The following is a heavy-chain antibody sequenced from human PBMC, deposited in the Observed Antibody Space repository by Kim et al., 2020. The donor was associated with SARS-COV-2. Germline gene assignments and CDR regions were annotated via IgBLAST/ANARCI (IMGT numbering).Heavy chain of an antibody. CDR2: ISHCGRT. CDR1: GGSFSGYD. V-gene: IGHV4-34*01. CDR3: ACTCSITPGLGRHFFYL. D-gene: IGHD3-16*01. J-gene: IGHJ2*01. Sequence: SETLSLTCAVSGGSFSGYDWTWICPPQGKGLEWMGEISHCGRTNYNSSLKSRGTITVATSKNQFSLKLTSFTAPDTAAYCCACTCSITPGLGRHFFYLWG.